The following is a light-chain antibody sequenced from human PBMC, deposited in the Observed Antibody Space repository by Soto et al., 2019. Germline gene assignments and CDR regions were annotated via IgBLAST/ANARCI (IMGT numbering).Light chain of an antibody. V-gene: IGKV3-15*01. CDR1: QSVSSN. CDR2: GAS. CDR3: KQFYNWPRT. Sequence: EIVMTQSPGTLSVSPGERATLSCRASQSVSSNLAWYQQKPGQAPRLLIYGASTRATGIPARFSGSGSETKFTLTISSLQSEDYAVYYCKQFYNWPRTFGQGTK. J-gene: IGKJ1*01.